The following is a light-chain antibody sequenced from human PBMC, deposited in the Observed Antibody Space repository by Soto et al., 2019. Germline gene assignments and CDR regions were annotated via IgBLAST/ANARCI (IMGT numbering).Light chain of an antibody. CDR3: QHYGTSTGT. CDR2: GAS. V-gene: IGKV3-20*01. J-gene: IGKJ1*01. Sequence: EIVLTQSPGTLSLSPGERATLSCRASQSVRSNYLAWYQQKPGQTPRILIYGASNRATGIPDRFSGSGSGTDFTLPISRLEPEDFAVYYCQHYGTSTGTFGQGTKVEIK. CDR1: QSVRSNY.